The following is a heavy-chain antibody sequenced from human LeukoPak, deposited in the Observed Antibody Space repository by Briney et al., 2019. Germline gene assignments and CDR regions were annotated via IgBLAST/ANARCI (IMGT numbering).Heavy chain of an antibody. J-gene: IGHJ4*02. Sequence: GRSLRLSCAASGFTFSSYAMHWVRQAPGKGLEWVAVISYDGSNKYYADSVKGRFTISRDNSKNTLYLQMNSLRAEDTAVYYCARVPSHDSSGYHCDYWGQGTLVTGSS. CDR2: ISYDGSNK. V-gene: IGHV3-30-3*01. CDR1: GFTFSSYA. D-gene: IGHD3-22*01. CDR3: ARVPSHDSSGYHCDY.